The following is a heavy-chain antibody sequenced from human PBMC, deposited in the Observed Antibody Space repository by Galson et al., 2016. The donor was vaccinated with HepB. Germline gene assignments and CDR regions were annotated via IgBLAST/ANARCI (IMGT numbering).Heavy chain of an antibody. D-gene: IGHD6-13*01. J-gene: IGHJ3*02. V-gene: IGHV3-9*01. Sequence: SLRLSCAASGFTFDDYAMHWVRQAPGKSLEWVSGTSWNSGSIGYADSVKGRFTISRDNDKNSLHLQMNILRAEDTALYYCARGRGSNWRDAFDIWGQGTMVTVSS. CDR1: GFTFDDYA. CDR3: ARGRGSNWRDAFDI. CDR2: TSWNSGSI.